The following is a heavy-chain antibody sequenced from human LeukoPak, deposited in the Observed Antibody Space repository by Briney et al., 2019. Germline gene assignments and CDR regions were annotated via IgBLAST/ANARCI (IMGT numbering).Heavy chain of an antibody. CDR1: GYSFTSYG. D-gene: IGHD1-26*01. Sequence: ASVKVSCKASGYSFTSYGISWVRQAPGQGLEWMGWISVYNGNTNYAQKLQGRVTMTTDTSTSTAYMDLRSLRSDDTAVYYCATVGKGATTGRCIWFDPWGQGTLVTVSS. J-gene: IGHJ5*02. CDR2: ISVYNGNT. CDR3: ATVGKGATTGRCIWFDP. V-gene: IGHV1-18*01.